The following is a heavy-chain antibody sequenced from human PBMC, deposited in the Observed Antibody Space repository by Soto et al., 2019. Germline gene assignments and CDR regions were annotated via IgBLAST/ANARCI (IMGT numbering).Heavy chain of an antibody. D-gene: IGHD6-6*01. CDR3: ARDIAARRRDYYYYGMDV. J-gene: IGHJ6*02. CDR2: IIPIFGTA. V-gene: IGHV1-69*13. Sequence: EASVKVSCKASGGTFSSYAISWVRQAPGQGLEWMGGIIPIFGTANYAQKFQGRVTITADESTSTAYMELSSLRSEDTAVYYCARDIAARRRDYYYYGMDVWGQGTTVTVSS. CDR1: GGTFSSYA.